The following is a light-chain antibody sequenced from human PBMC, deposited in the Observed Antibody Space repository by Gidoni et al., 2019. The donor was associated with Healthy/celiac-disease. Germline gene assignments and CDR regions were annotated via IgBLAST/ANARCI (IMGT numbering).Light chain of an antibody. Sequence: DIVMTQSPDSLAVSLCDRATINCKSSQSVLYISNNKNYLSWYQQKPGQPPKLLIYWASTRESGVPDRFSGSGSGTDFTLTISSLQAEDVAVYHCQQYYSTPITFGQGTRLEIK. V-gene: IGKV4-1*01. J-gene: IGKJ5*01. CDR3: QQYYSTPIT. CDR1: QSVLYISNNKNY. CDR2: WAS.